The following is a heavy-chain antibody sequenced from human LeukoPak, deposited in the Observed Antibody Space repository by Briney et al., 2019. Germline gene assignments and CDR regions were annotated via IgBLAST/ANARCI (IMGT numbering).Heavy chain of an antibody. V-gene: IGHV3-33*08. J-gene: IGHJ4*02. CDR2: IWYDGSNK. Sequence: PGRSLRLPCAASGFIFSSFGMHWVRQAPGKGLEWVAVIWYDGSNKYYADSVEGRFTISRDNSKNTLYLQMNSLRAEDTAVYYCARDRETWYFDFWGQGTLVTVSS. CDR1: GFIFSSFG. CDR3: ARDRETWYFDF.